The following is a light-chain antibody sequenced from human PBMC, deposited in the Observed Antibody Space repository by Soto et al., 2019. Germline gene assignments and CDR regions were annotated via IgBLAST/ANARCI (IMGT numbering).Light chain of an antibody. CDR2: GNI. CDR1: SSNIGAGYD. J-gene: IGLJ2*01. V-gene: IGLV1-40*01. Sequence: QSVLTQPPSVSGAPGQRVTISCTGSSSNIGAGYDVHWYQQLPGTAPKLLIYGNINRPSGVPDRFSGSKSGTSASLAITGLQAEDEADYYCHCYDSSLSGSIVFGGGTKVTVL. CDR3: HCYDSSLSGSIV.